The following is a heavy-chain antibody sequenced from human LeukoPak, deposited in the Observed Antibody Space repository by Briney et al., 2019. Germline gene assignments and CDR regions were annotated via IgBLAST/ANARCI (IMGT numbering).Heavy chain of an antibody. CDR2: VYPGDSDT. J-gene: IGHJ4*02. D-gene: IGHD6-19*01. CDR1: GYSFSSYW. V-gene: IGHV5-51*01. CDR3: ARQRSGQWLVQGGLDY. Sequence: GESLKIFCKGSGYSFSSYWNGWGRQMPGKGLEWMGIVYPGDSDTRYSPSFQGQVTISADKSISTAYLQWSSLKASDTAMYYCARQRSGQWLVQGGLDYWGQGTLVTVSS.